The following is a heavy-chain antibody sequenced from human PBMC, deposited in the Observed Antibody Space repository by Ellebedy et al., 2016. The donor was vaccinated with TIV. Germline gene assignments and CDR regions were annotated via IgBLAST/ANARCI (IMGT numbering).Heavy chain of an antibody. CDR3: ARHAVGEGATLEY. CDR1: GFTFSSSG. J-gene: IGHJ4*02. D-gene: IGHD1-26*01. V-gene: IGHV3-33*01. CDR2: IWYDGSNK. Sequence: GESLKISCAASGFTFSSSGMHWVRQAPGKGLEWVAVIWYDGSNKYYADSVKGRFTISRDNSKTTLYLQMNSLRAEDTAVYYCARHAVGEGATLEYWGQGTLVTDSS.